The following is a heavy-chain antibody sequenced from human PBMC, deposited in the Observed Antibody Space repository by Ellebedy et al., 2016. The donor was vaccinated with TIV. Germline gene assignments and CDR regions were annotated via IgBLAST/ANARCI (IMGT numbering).Heavy chain of an antibody. V-gene: IGHV1-2*02. J-gene: IGHJ5*02. CDR3: AKDRSSGWYWNWFDP. Sequence: AASVTVSCKASGYTFTGYYIHWVRQAPGQGLEWMGWINPKSGGTNSAQKFQGRVTMTRDTSISTAYLELTRLQSDDTALYFCAKDRSSGWYWNWFDPWGQGTLVIVSS. CDR2: INPKSGGT. D-gene: IGHD6-19*01. CDR1: GYTFTGYY.